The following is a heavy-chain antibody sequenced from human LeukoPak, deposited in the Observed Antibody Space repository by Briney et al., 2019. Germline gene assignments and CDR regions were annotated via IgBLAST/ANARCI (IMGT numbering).Heavy chain of an antibody. CDR2: IYYSGST. V-gene: IGHV4-38-2*02. CDR3: ARVSSGYFIASFDY. J-gene: IGHJ4*02. Sequence: SETLSLTCTVSGYSISSGYYWGWIRQPPGKGLEWIGSIYYSGSTSYNPSLKSRVTISVDTSKNQFSLKLSSVTAADTAMYYCARVSSGYFIASFDYWGQGTLVTVSS. CDR1: GYSISSGYY. D-gene: IGHD3-22*01.